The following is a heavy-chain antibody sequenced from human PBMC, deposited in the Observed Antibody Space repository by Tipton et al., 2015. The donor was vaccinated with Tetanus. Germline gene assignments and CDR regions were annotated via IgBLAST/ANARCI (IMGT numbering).Heavy chain of an antibody. Sequence: SLRLSCAASGITFSSHALHWVRQAPGKGLEWVAVISNDGDNKFYADSVTGRFTISRDNSKNTLYLQMNSLRAEDTALYYCARDVEAGLYIRGMAVDYYGMYVWGQGTTVTVSS. D-gene: IGHD3-3*02. CDR3: ARDVEAGLYIRGMAVDYYGMYV. J-gene: IGHJ6*02. CDR2: ISNDGDNK. CDR1: GITFSSHA. V-gene: IGHV3-30-3*01.